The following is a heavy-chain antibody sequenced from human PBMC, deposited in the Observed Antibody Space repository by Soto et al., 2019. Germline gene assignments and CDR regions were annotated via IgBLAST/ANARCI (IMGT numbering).Heavy chain of an antibody. CDR1: GFTFSSYG. V-gene: IGHV3-30*19. J-gene: IGHJ4*02. CDR2: ISNDGNRQ. Sequence: PGGSLRLSCAASGFTFSSYGMHWVRQAPGKGLEWVAAISNDGNRQLYADSVKDRFTISRDNSRNTLDLQMNNLRTEDTGVYFCARVVGIAVDDYWGQGTLVTVSS. D-gene: IGHD6-19*01. CDR3: ARVVGIAVDDY.